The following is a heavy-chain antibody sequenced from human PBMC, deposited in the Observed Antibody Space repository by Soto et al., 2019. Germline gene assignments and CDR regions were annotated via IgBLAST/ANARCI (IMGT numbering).Heavy chain of an antibody. Sequence: SETLSLTCAVASGSISSSNWWSWVSKPPGKGLEWIGEIYHSGSTNYNPSLKRRVTISVDKSKNQFSLKLSSVTAADTAVDYCARAVLARRGSAAGLAPWGKGTLVPGS. CDR2: IYHSGST. V-gene: IGHV4-4*02. CDR1: SGSISSSNW. CDR3: ARAVLARRGSAAGLAP. D-gene: IGHD3-10*01. J-gene: IGHJ5*02.